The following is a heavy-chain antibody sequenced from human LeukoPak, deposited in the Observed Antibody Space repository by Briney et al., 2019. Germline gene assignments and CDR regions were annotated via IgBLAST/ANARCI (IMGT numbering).Heavy chain of an antibody. CDR1: GFTSISYI. D-gene: IGHD3-3*01. CDR2: ISGRGGST. V-gene: IGHV3-23*01. Sequence: GGSLRLSCAASGFTSISYIMSWVRQAPGKGLEWVSAISGRGGSTYYADSVKGRFTISRENSQNTLYLQMNSLIPDDRPVYYCAKEANYDSWRGYFAPWGQGTLVTVSS. J-gene: IGHJ5*02. CDR3: AKEANYDSWRGYFAP.